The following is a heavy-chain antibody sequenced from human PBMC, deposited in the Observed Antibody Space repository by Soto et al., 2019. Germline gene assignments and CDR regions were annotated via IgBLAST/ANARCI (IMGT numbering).Heavy chain of an antibody. J-gene: IGHJ5*02. CDR1: GDSVSSNSSA. Sequence: SQTRSLTFAISGDSVSSNSSAWECISQSPSRGLEWLGRTYYRSKWYNDYAVSVKSRITINPDTSKNQFSLQLNSVTPEDTAVYYCARDPWAPVTAGFDPWGQGVLVTVSS. CDR3: ARDPWAPVTAGFDP. D-gene: IGHD1-26*01. V-gene: IGHV6-1*01. CDR2: TYYRSKWYN.